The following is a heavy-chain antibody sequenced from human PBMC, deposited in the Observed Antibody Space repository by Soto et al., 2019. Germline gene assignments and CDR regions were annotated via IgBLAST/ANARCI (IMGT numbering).Heavy chain of an antibody. CDR2: INHSGST. D-gene: IGHD3-3*01. J-gene: IGHJ6*02. CDR1: GGSFSGYY. CDR3: ARRRFGFTIFNGMDV. V-gene: IGHV4-34*01. Sequence: SETLSLTCAVYGGSFSGYYWSWIRQPPGKGLEWIGEINHSGSTNYNPSLKSRVTISVDTSKNQFSLKLSSVTAADTAVYYCARRRFGFTIFNGMDVWGQGTTVTVSS.